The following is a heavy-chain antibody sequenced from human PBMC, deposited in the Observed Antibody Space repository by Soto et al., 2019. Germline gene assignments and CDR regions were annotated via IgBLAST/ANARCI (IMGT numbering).Heavy chain of an antibody. CDR2: FFSDAER. CDR3: ARMDGDSNYNAMDV. CDR1: GFSLGNGRMG. V-gene: IGHV2-26*01. Sequence: QVTLKEYGPVLVKPTETLTLTCTVSGFSLGNGRMGVSWIRQPPGKPLEWLAHFFSDAERSYSASMQSRLTMSMDTSGSQVVLIMTNMDPVDTATYYCARMDGDSNYNAMDVWGQGTTVTVSS. J-gene: IGHJ6*02. D-gene: IGHD4-17*01.